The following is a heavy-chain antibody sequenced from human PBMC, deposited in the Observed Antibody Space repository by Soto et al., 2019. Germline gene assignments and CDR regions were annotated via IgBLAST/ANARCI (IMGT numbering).Heavy chain of an antibody. D-gene: IGHD5-12*01. Sequence: SETLSLTCAVYGASLSDNYCNWLRQPPGKGLEWIGEINHSGNTNYNPSLRSRVTISIDTSKNQLSLNLRSVSAADTAVYYCARAGRRDIVATTSYGMDVWGQGTTVTVSS. CDR1: GASLSDNY. CDR3: ARAGRRDIVATTSYGMDV. J-gene: IGHJ6*02. CDR2: INHSGNT. V-gene: IGHV4-34*01.